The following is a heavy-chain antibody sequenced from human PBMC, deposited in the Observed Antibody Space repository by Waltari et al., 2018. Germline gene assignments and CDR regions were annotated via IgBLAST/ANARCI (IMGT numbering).Heavy chain of an antibody. CDR2: NNPNTGTP. CDR3: ARGHDFWSGYQNALDY. CDR1: GYIFTSNA. Sequence: QVQLVQSGSELKKPGASVKVSCKASGYIFTSNAINWVRQAPGQGLEWMGWNNPNTGTPMYAQGFTERFVFSLDTSVTTAYLQITSLKAEDTAIYYCARGHDFWSGYQNALDYWGQGTLVTVSS. J-gene: IGHJ4*02. D-gene: IGHD3-3*01. V-gene: IGHV7-4-1*02.